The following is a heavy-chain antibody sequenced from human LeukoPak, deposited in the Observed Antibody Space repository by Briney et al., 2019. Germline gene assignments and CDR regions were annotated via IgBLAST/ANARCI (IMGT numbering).Heavy chain of an antibody. Sequence: PGGSLRLSCAASGFTFSSYAMSWVRQAPGKGLEWVSAISGGGGSTYYADSVKGRFTISRDNSKNTLYLQMNSLRAEDTAVYYCAKYRVVYYYYMDVWGKGTTVTVSS. CDR2: ISGGGGST. CDR3: AKYRVVYYYYMDV. J-gene: IGHJ6*03. CDR1: GFTFSSYA. D-gene: IGHD2-15*01. V-gene: IGHV3-23*01.